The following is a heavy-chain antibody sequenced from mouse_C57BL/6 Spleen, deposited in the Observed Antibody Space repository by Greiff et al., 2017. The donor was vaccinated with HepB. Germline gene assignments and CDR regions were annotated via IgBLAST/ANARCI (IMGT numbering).Heavy chain of an antibody. D-gene: IGHD2-4*01. J-gene: IGHJ1*03. V-gene: IGHV5-4*01. CDR3: ARDGRELRLGYFDV. CDR1: GFTFSSYA. Sequence: EVQVVESGGGLVKPGGSLKLSCAASGFTFSSYAMSWVRQTPEKRLEWVATISDGGSYTYYPDNVKGRFTISRDNAKNNLYLQMSHLKSEDTAMYYCARDGRELRLGYFDVWGTGTTVTVSS. CDR2: ISDGGSYT.